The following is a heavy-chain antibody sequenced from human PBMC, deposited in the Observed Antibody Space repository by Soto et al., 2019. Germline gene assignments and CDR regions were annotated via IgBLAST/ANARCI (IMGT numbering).Heavy chain of an antibody. CDR1: GFSLSTSGMC. J-gene: IGHJ4*02. CDR3: ARCRSLTRSPPTAFDY. Sequence: TLTLTCTFSGFSLSTSGMCVSWIRQPPGKALEWLALIDWDDDKYYSTSLKTRLTISKDTSKNQVVLTMTNKDPVDTATYCCARCRSLTRSPPTAFDYWGQGTLVTVS. CDR2: IDWDDDK. V-gene: IGHV2-70*01. D-gene: IGHD1-20*01.